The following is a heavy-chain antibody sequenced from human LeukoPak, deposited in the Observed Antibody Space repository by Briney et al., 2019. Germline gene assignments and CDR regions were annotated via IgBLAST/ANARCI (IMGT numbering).Heavy chain of an antibody. Sequence: PSETLSLTCTVTGRSISSGDYYWSWIRQPPGKGLEWIASIYSGGMTFYNPSLTIRLPISADTSRNHFSLRRSSVTAPDTPLYFCARHFDLPTAYFDSWGQGALVSVSS. J-gene: IGHJ4*02. CDR3: ARHFDLPTAYFDS. CDR1: GRSISSGDYY. CDR2: IYSGGMT. V-gene: IGHV4-39*01.